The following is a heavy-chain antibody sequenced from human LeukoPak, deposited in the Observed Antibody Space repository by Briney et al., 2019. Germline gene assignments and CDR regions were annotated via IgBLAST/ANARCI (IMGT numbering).Heavy chain of an antibody. CDR1: GYTFTDYY. V-gene: IGHV1-2*02. J-gene: IGHJ4*02. CDR3: SRRGDFQAFDY. Sequence: ASVKVSCKASGYTFTDYYIHWVRQAPGQRLKWMGWISPNTGDTDSAQKFQGRVTMTRATSITTAYMEVSRLTSDDAAAYYCSRRGDFQAFDYWGQGTLVTVSS. D-gene: IGHD3-3*01. CDR2: ISPNTGDT.